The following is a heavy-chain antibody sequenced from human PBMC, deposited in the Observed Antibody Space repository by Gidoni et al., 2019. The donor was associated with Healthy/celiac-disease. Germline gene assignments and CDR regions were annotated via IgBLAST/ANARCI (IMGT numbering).Heavy chain of an antibody. CDR3: AKDRGTTVTPADYYGMDV. CDR2: ISYDGSNK. D-gene: IGHD4-4*01. CDR1: GFTFSRFG. J-gene: IGHJ6*04. Sequence: QVQLVESGGGVVQPGRSLRLSCAASGFTFSRFGMPWVRQAPGKGLEWVAVISYDGSNKYYADSVKGRFTISRDNSKNTLYLQMNSLRAEDTAVYYCAKDRGTTVTPADYYGMDVWGKGTTVTVSS. V-gene: IGHV3-30*18.